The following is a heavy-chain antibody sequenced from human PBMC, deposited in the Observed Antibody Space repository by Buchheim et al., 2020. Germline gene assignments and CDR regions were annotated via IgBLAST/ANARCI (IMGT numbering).Heavy chain of an antibody. CDR1: GYTFTSYD. CDR2: MNPNSGNT. J-gene: IGHJ6*02. D-gene: IGHD2-15*01. CDR3: ARVTSYDEYCSGGSCYEWEGYYYGMDV. V-gene: IGHV1-8*01. Sequence: QVQLVQSGAEVKKPGASVKVSCKASGYTFTSYDINWVRQATGQGLEWMGWMNPNSGNTGYAQKFQGRVTMTRNTSISTAYMELSSLRSEDTAVYYCARVTSYDEYCSGGSCYEWEGYYYGMDVWGQGTT.